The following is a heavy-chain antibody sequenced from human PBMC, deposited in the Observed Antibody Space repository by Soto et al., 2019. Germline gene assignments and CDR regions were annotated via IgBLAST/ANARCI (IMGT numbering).Heavy chain of an antibody. V-gene: IGHV3-7*01. J-gene: IGHJ6*02. CDR1: RLHFGTFW. CDR3: AREWQSSFCSPTTCYFYGMDV. CDR2: IKEEGSEA. Sequence: PRGSLRLSSAASRLHFGTFWMSWVRQAIGKGLEWVASIKEEGSEAYYVDSVKGRFTISRDNAKNSLYLQLNSLGVEDTAIYYCAREWQSSFCSPTTCYFYGMDVWGQGTTVTVSS. D-gene: IGHD2-21*01.